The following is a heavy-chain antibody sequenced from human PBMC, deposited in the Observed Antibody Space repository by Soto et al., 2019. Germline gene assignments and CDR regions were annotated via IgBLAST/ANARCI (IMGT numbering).Heavy chain of an antibody. V-gene: IGHV1-8*01. D-gene: IGHD2-2*01. J-gene: IGHJ4*02. CDR3: ASDMSTN. CDR1: GYTFTSHD. CDR2: MNPNSGHT. Sequence: QVQLVQSGAEMKKPGASVKVSCKASGYTFTSHDINWMRQTTGQGLEWMGWMNPNSGHTNYAQKFQGRVTMTRDTSXSXXXXXXTNLRSEDTAIYYCASDMSTNWGQGTLVTVSS.